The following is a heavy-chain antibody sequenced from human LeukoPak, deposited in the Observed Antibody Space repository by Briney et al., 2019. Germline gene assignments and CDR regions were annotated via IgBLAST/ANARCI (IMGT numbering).Heavy chain of an antibody. Sequence: ASVKVSCKASGYIFTSYDINWVRQAPGQGLEWMGWINPNSGGTNYAQKFQGRVTMTRDTSISTAYMELSRLRSDDTAVYYCARCDWHDFWSGYYSYWGQGTLVTVSS. J-gene: IGHJ4*02. CDR1: GYIFTSYD. CDR2: INPNSGGT. D-gene: IGHD3-3*01. V-gene: IGHV1-2*02. CDR3: ARCDWHDFWSGYYSY.